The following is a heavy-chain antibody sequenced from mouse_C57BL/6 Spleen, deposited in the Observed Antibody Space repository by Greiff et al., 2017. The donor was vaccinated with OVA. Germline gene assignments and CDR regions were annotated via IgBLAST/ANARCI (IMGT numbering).Heavy chain of an antibody. CDR1: GYTFTDYY. D-gene: IGHD2-1*01. CDR2: INPNNGGT. Sequence: EVQLQQSGAELVKPGASVKISCKASGYTFTDYYMNWVKQSHGKSLEWIGDINPNNGGTSYNEKFKGKATLTVDKSSSTAYMELRSLTSEDSAVYYCASHLPGGYYAMDYWGQGASVTVSS. V-gene: IGHV1-26*01. CDR3: ASHLPGGYYAMDY. J-gene: IGHJ4*01.